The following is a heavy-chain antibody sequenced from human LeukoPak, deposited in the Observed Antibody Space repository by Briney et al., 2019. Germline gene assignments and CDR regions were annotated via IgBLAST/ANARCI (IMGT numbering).Heavy chain of an antibody. CDR3: ARVGGVAVAG. Sequence: SETLSLTCTVSGGSISSGGYYWSWIRQPAGKGLEWIGHIYTSGTTNYSPSLKSRVTISLDTSKNQFSLKLSSVTAADTAVYYCARVGGVAVAGWGQGTLVTVSS. V-gene: IGHV4-61*09. D-gene: IGHD6-19*01. CDR2: IYTSGTT. CDR1: GGSISSGGYY. J-gene: IGHJ4*02.